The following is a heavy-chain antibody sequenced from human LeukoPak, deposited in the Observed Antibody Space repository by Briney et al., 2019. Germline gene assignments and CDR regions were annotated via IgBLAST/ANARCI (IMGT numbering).Heavy chain of an antibody. CDR2: MNPNSGSS. CDR3: AREGLDY. V-gene: IGHV1-8*01. Sequence: ASENVLYKSSGYPFNNYYLHWVPQATGQGLEWMGYMNPNSGSSVYAQKFERRDTIITDASISTAYMELSGLKSEDVALYYCAREGLDYWGQGTLVTVSS. J-gene: IGHJ4*02. CDR1: GYPFNNYY.